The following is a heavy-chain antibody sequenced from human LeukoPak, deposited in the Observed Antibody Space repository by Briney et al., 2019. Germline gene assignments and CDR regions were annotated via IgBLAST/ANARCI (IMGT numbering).Heavy chain of an antibody. D-gene: IGHD3-22*01. CDR3: AKDPRRLVVLITTDGY. CDR2: ISGSGGST. V-gene: IGHV3-23*01. CDR1: GFTFRCYA. J-gene: IGHJ4*02. Sequence: GGSLRLSCAASGFTFRCYAMSWVRQAPGKGLEWVSAISGSGGSTYYADSVKGRFTISRDNSKNTLYLQMNSLRAEDTAVYYCAKDPRRLVVLITTDGYWGQGTLVTVSS.